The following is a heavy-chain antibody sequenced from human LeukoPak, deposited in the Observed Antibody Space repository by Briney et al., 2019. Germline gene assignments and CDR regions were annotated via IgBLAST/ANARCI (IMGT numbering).Heavy chain of an antibody. CDR3: ARKAPKKGWFDP. Sequence: SETLSLTCTVSGGSNNSYYWSWLRQPPGKGLEWIGYTQPSVNTNYSPSLKSLVTISIDTSRNQFTLKLSSVTAADTAVYYCARKAPKKGWFDPWGQGTLVTVSS. J-gene: IGHJ5*02. CDR1: GGSNNSYY. CDR2: TQPSVNT. V-gene: IGHV4-4*09.